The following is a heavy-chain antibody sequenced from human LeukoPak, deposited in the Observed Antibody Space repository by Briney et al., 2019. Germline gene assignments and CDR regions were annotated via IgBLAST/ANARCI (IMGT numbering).Heavy chain of an antibody. CDR3: ARGPTRHDHGDYSKLFDP. Sequence: SETLSLTCTVSGGSISSYYWSWIRQPAGKGLEWIGQIYSTGRTSYNPSLKSRVTMSVDTSNNQFSLRLTSVTAADTAVYFCARGPTRHDHGDYSKLFDPWGQGTLVTVAS. CDR1: GGSISSYY. J-gene: IGHJ5*02. CDR2: IYSTGRT. D-gene: IGHD4-17*01. V-gene: IGHV4-4*07.